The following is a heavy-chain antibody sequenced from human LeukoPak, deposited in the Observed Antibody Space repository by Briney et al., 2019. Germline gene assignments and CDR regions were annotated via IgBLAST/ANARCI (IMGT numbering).Heavy chain of an antibody. V-gene: IGHV3-49*04. D-gene: IGHD3-22*01. J-gene: IGHJ4*02. CDR2: IRSKAYGGTT. CDR1: GFTFGDYA. CDR3: TRDPGIDYYDSSGYDL. Sequence: PGGSLRLSCTASGFTFGDYAMSWVRQAPGKGLEWVGFIRSKAYGGTTEYAASVKGRFTISRDDSRSIAYLQMNSLKTEDTAVYYCTRDPGIDYYDSSGYDLWGQGTLVTVSS.